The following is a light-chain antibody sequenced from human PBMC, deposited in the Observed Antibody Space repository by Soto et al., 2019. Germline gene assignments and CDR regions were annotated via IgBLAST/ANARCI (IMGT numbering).Light chain of an antibody. Sequence: DIQMTQSPFTLSASVGDRVTISFRASQSISSWLAWYQQKPGKAPKLLIYKASTLESGVPSNFSGSGSGTEFTLTISSLQPEDFAVYYCQQRSNWPPITFGQGTRLEIK. CDR2: KAS. J-gene: IGKJ5*01. V-gene: IGKV1-5*03. CDR3: QQRSNWPPIT. CDR1: QSISSW.